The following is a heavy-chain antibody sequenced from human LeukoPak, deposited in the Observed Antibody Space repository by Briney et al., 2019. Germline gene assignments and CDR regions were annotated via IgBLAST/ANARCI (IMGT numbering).Heavy chain of an antibody. J-gene: IGHJ4*02. Sequence: ASVKVSCKASGGTFSSYAISWVRQAPGQGPEWMGWINPNSGGTTYEQKFQGRVTMTSDTSTSTAYMELYSLRSDDTAVYYCARPPGRDGYNRYDYWGQGTLVTVSS. CDR3: ARPPGRDGYNRYDY. CDR2: INPNSGGT. D-gene: IGHD5-24*01. CDR1: GGTFSSYA. V-gene: IGHV1-2*02.